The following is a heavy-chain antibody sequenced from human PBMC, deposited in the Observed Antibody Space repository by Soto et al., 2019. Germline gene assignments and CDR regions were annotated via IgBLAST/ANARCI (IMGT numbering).Heavy chain of an antibody. Sequence: ESGGGVVQPGRSLRLSCAASGFTFSSYGMHWVRQAPGKGLEWVAVIWYDGSNKYYADSVKGRFTISRDNSKNTLYLQMNSLRAEDTAVYYCARGLDFWSGYSRGDAFDIWGQGTMVTVSS. CDR3: ARGLDFWSGYSRGDAFDI. J-gene: IGHJ3*02. CDR1: GFTFSSYG. CDR2: IWYDGSNK. D-gene: IGHD3-3*01. V-gene: IGHV3-33*01.